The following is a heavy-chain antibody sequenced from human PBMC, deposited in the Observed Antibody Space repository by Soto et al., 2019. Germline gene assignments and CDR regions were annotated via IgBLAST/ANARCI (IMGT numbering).Heavy chain of an antibody. CDR1: GFTFSSYA. J-gene: IGHJ6*02. CDR2: MSGSGGST. V-gene: IGHV3-23*01. CDR3: AKDRMAADRSGSYYYYGMDV. D-gene: IGHD3-10*01. Sequence: EVQLLESGGGLVQPGGSLRLSCAASGFTFSSYAMSWVRQAPGKGLEWVSAMSGSGGSTYYADSVKGRFTISRDNSKNTLYLQMNSLRAEDTAVYYCAKDRMAADRSGSYYYYGMDVWGQGTTVTVSS.